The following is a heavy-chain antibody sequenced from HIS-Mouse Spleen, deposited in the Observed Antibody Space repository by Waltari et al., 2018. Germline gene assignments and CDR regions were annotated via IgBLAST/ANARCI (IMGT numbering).Heavy chain of an antibody. D-gene: IGHD6-13*01. CDR1: GGPISSSRYS. CDR3: AREIPYSSSWYDWYFDL. V-gene: IGHV4-39*07. J-gene: IGHJ2*01. CDR2: IYYSGST. Sequence: QLQLQESGPGLVKPSETLSLTCTVSGGPISSSRYSWGWIRQPPGKGLEWIGPIYYSGSTYYNPSLKSRVTISVDTSKNQFSLKLSSVTAADTAVYYCAREIPYSSSWYDWYFDLWGRGTLVTVSS.